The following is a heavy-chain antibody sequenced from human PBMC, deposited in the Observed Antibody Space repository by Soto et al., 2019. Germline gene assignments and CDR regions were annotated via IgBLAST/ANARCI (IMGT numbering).Heavy chain of an antibody. CDR2: ISANNGNT. CDR3: ARDRGSDALDY. CDR1: GYTFTSYG. J-gene: IGHJ4*02. Sequence: QVQLVQSGAEVKKPGASVKVSCKAFGYTFTSYGISWVRQAPGQGLEWMGWISANNGNTNYAQKLQGRVTMTTDTSTSTDYMELRSLRSDDTAVYYCARDRGSDALDYWGQGTLVTVSS. D-gene: IGHD3-16*01. V-gene: IGHV1-18*01.